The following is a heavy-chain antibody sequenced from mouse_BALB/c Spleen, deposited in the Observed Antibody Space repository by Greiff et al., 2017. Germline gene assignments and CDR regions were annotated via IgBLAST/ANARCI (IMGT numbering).Heavy chain of an antibody. CDR1: GFTFSSFG. D-gene: IGHD2-14*01. V-gene: IGHV5-17*02. CDR3: ARGEVRRLYAMDY. CDR2: ISSGSSTI. Sequence: EVQLQQSGGGLVQPGGSRKLSCAASGFTFSSFGMHWVRQAPEKGLEWVAYISSGSSTIYYADTVKGRFTISRDNPKNTLFLQMTSLRSEDTAMYYCARGEVRRLYAMDYWGQGTSVTVSS. J-gene: IGHJ4*01.